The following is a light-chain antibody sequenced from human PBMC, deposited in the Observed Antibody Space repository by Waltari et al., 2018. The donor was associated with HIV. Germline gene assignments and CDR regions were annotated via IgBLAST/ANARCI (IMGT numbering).Light chain of an antibody. Sequence: QSALTQPASVSGSPGQSIPTSCTGTFSDVGSYNVVSWYQQHPGEAPKLMIYEVTKRPSGISSRFSGSKSGNTASLTISGLQAEDEANYYCCSYAGSRIHVIFGGGTKLTVL. CDR1: FSDVGSYNV. J-gene: IGLJ2*01. CDR3: CSYAGSRIHVI. V-gene: IGLV2-23*02. CDR2: EVT.